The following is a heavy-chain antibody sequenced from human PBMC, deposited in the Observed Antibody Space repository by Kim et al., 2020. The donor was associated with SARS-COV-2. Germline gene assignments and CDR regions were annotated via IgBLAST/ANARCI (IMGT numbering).Heavy chain of an antibody. CDR2: ISWNSGSI. V-gene: IGHV3-9*01. CDR3: AAWDTAMVRGNY. Sequence: GGSLRLSCAASGFTFGDYAMHWVRQAPGKGLEWVSGISWNSGSIGYADSVKGRFTISRDNAKNSLYLQMNSLRAEDTALYYCAAWDTAMVRGNYWGQGTLVTVSS. J-gene: IGHJ4*02. CDR1: GFTFGDYA. D-gene: IGHD5-18*01.